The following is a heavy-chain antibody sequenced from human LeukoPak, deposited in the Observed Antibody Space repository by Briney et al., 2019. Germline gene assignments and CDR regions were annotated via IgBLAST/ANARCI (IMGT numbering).Heavy chain of an antibody. CDR1: GYSFTSYW. CDR2: IYRDDSDT. Sequence: GGSRQISCKGSGYSFTSYWIGWVRQMPGKGLEWMGIIYRDDSDTRYSPSFQGQVTISADKSISTAYLQWSSLKASDTAMYYCASNGAYCSSTSCRQNYYYYHMDVWGKGTTVTVSS. CDR3: ASNGAYCSSTSCRQNYYYYHMDV. V-gene: IGHV5-51*01. J-gene: IGHJ6*03. D-gene: IGHD2-2*01.